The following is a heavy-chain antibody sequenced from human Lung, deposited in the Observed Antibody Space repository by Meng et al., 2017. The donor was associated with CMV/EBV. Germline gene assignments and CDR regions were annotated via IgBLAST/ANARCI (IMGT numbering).Heavy chain of an antibody. D-gene: IGHD3-22*01. Sequence: ELVGSGGWLVQAGGSLSISCAASGFTVSIYSMNWGRQAPGKGLEWVSSISSRSSYIYYADSVKDRFTISRDNAKNSLYLQMNSLRAEDTAVYYCARWTYYDSSGFDYWGQGTLVTVSS. J-gene: IGHJ4*02. CDR1: GFTVSIYS. CDR2: ISSRSSYI. V-gene: IGHV3-21*01. CDR3: ARWTYYDSSGFDY.